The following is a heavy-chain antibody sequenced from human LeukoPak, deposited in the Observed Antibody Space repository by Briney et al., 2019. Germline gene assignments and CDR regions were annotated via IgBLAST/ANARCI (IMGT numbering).Heavy chain of an antibody. V-gene: IGHV4-34*01. CDR2: INHSGST. CDR1: GGSFSGYY. CDR3: ASGGLLVRGWFDP. D-gene: IGHD6-13*01. J-gene: IGHJ5*02. Sequence: SETLSLTCAVYGGSFSGYYWSWIRQPPGKGLEWVGEINHSGSTNYNPSLKSRVTISVDTSKNQFSLKLSSVTAADTAVYYCASGGLLVRGWFDPWGQGTLVTVSS.